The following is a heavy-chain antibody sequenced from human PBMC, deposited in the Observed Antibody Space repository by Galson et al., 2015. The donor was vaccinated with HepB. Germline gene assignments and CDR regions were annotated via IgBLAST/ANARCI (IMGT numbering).Heavy chain of an antibody. Sequence: SLRLSCAASGFTFSSYAMIWVRQCPGKGLEWVTAIGGRGGNTYYADSVKGRFTISRDTSKNTLYLQMNTLRAEDTAVYYCAKYSSGWPVGTPNDYWGQGTLVTVSS. CDR3: AKYSSGWPVGTPNDY. CDR2: IGGRGGNT. V-gene: IGHV3-23*01. CDR1: GFTFSSYA. J-gene: IGHJ4*02. D-gene: IGHD6-19*01.